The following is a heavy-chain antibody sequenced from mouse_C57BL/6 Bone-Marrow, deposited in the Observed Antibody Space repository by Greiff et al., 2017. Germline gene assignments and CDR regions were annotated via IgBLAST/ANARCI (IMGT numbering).Heavy chain of an antibody. CDR2: IYPGGGYT. Sequence: VQLQESGAELVRPGTSVKMSCKASGYTFTNYWIGWAKQRPGHGLEWIGDIYPGGGYTNYNEKFKGKATLTADKSSSPAYMQFSSLTSEDSAIYYCARGDDYGPFYYGGRGTALTVSS. CDR3: ARGDDYGPFYY. CDR1: GYTFTNYW. D-gene: IGHD2-4*01. J-gene: IGHJ2*01. V-gene: IGHV1-63*01.